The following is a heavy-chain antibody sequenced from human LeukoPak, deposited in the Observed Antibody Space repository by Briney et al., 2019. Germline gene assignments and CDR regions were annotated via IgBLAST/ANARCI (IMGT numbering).Heavy chain of an antibody. Sequence: GESLKISCKGSGYTFTTYWIAWVRQMLGKGLEWMGVIYPSDSDTRYSPSFHGQVTISADKSISTAYLQWSSLRASDTAMYYCARLSGGFDYWGQGTLVTVSS. J-gene: IGHJ4*02. V-gene: IGHV5-51*01. D-gene: IGHD7-27*01. CDR3: ARLSGGFDY. CDR2: IYPSDSDT. CDR1: GYTFTTYW.